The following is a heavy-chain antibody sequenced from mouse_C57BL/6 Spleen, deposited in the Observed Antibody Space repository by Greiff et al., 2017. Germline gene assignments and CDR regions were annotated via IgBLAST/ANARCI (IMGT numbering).Heavy chain of an antibody. CDR1: GYTFTSSW. D-gene: IGHD1-1*01. CDR3: ARGGYYPEYYAMDY. Sequence: QVQLQQPGAELVMPGASVKLSCKASGYTFTSSWMHWVKQRPGQGLEWIGEIDPSDSYTNYNQKFKGKSTLTVDKSSSTAYMQLSSLTSEDSAVYYCARGGYYPEYYAMDYWGQGTSVTVSS. CDR2: IDPSDSYT. V-gene: IGHV1-69*01. J-gene: IGHJ4*01.